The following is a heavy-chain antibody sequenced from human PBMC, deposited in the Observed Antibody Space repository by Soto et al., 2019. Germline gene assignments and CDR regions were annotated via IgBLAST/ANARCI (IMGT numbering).Heavy chain of an antibody. D-gene: IGHD2-21*01. CDR2: IYSSGST. J-gene: IGHJ4*02. CDR1: GDSISGTSFY. V-gene: IGHV4-39*01. Sequence: SETLSHTCTVSGDSISGTSFYWGWIRQSSGKGLEWIASIYSSGSTFYNLSLKSRLSLSVDTSKNQFSLRLQSVTAADTAVYYCVRHRSSREIPFDNWGQGTLVTVSS. CDR3: VRHRSSREIPFDN.